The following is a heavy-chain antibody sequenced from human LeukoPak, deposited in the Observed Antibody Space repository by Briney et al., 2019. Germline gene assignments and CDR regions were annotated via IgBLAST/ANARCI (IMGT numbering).Heavy chain of an antibody. Sequence: GGSLRLSCTASAFTFSNYWMSWVRQAPGKGLEWVASINQDGSAKDSVHSVEGRFIISRDNVKNSLYLQMDSLRAEDTAVYYCARTSRASPGWRPRLKNAFDLWGLGTLVTVSS. J-gene: IGHJ3*01. CDR3: ARTSRASPGWRPRLKNAFDL. V-gene: IGHV3-7*03. CDR2: INQDGSAK. D-gene: IGHD6-6*01. CDR1: AFTFSNYW.